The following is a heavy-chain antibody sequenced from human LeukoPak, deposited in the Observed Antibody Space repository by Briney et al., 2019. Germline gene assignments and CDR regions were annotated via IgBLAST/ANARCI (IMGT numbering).Heavy chain of an antibody. D-gene: IGHD3-10*01. V-gene: IGHV4-59*12. CDR2: IYYSGST. J-gene: IGHJ4*02. Sequence: PSETLSLTCTVSGGSISSYYWSWIRQPPGKGLEWIGYIYYSGSTNYNPSLKSRVTISVDTSKNQFSLKLSSVTAADTAVYYCARLLPTMVRGVIKYYFDYWGQGTLVTVSS. CDR3: ARLLPTMVRGVIKYYFDY. CDR1: GGSISSYY.